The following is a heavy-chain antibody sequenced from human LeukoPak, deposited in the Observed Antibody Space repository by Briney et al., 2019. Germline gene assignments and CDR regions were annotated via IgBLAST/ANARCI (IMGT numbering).Heavy chain of an antibody. CDR1: GVSFSGYY. J-gene: IGHJ4*02. D-gene: IGHD6-6*01. V-gene: IGHV4-34*01. CDR2: INHSGST. CDR3: ARDKEYSSSPLDY. Sequence: SETLSLTCAVYGVSFSGYYWSWIRQPPGKGLEWIGEINHSGSTNYNPSLKSRVTISVDTSKNQFSLKLSSVTAADTAVYYCARDKEYSSSPLDYWGQGTLVTLSS.